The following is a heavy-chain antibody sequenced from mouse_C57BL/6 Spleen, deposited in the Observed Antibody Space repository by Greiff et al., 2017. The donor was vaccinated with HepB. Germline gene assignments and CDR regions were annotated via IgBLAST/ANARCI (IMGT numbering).Heavy chain of an antibody. D-gene: IGHD1-1*01. J-gene: IGHJ1*03. CDR3: ARSGSSYRVDV. Sequence: QVQLQQPGAELVMPGASVKLSCKASGYTFTSYWMHWVKQRPGQGLEWIGEIDPSDSYTNYNQKFKGKSTLTVDKSSSTAYMQLSSLTSEDSAVYYCARSGSSYRVDVWGTGTTVTVSS. V-gene: IGHV1-69*01. CDR1: GYTFTSYW. CDR2: IDPSDSYT.